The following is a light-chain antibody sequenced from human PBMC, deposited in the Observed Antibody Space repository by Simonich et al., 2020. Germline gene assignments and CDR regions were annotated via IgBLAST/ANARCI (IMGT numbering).Light chain of an antibody. CDR1: QSLLHSDGKTY. V-gene: IGKV2-29*03. CDR3: MQALQTPFT. J-gene: IGKJ3*01. CDR2: EVA. Sequence: DIVMTQTPLSLSVTTGQPASISCKSSQSLLHSDGKTYLYWYLQKPGQSPQLLIYEVAHRFSGVPDRFSGSGSGTDFTRKISRVEAEDVGVYYCMQALQTPFTFGPGTKVDIK.